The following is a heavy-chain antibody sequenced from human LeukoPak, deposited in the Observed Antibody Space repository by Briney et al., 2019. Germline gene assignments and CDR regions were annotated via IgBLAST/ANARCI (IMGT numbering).Heavy chain of an antibody. J-gene: IGHJ4*02. CDR2: ICGSGGST. Sequence: PGGSLRLSCALSGITRSNHGMSCPRPAPGKGRECGASICGSGGSTNYAESVKGRFTISRDNPKNTLYLQMNILRAEDTAVYFCAKRGVVIRVILVGFHKEAYYFDSWGQGALVTVSS. D-gene: IGHD3-22*01. CDR1: GITRSNHG. CDR3: AKRGVVIRVILVGFHKEAYYFDS. V-gene: IGHV3-23*01.